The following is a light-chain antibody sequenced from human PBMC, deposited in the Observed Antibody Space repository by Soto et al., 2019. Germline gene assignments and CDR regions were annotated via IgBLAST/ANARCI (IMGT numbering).Light chain of an antibody. CDR2: GIS. Sequence: EIVLTQSPATRSLSPGEGATLSCRASQSVNSNYLAWYQQKPGQAPRLLIYGISSRATGISDRFSGSGSGTEFTLTISSLQPEDFAVYYCQQYTQWPITFGQGTRLEIK. V-gene: IGKV3-20*01. CDR3: QQYTQWPIT. CDR1: QSVNSNY. J-gene: IGKJ5*01.